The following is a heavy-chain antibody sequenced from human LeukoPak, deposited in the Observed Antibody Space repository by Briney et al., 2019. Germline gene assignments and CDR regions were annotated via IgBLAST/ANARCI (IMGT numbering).Heavy chain of an antibody. J-gene: IGHJ6*03. V-gene: IGHV4-34*01. CDR1: GGSFSGYY. CDR3: ARRIAVAGTEGVAGYMDV. Sequence: SETLSLTCAVYGGSFSGYYWSWIRQPPGKGLEWIGEINHSGSTNYNPSLKSRVTISVDTSKNQFSLKLSSVTAADTAVYYCARRIAVAGTEGVAGYMDVWGKGTTVTISS. D-gene: IGHD6-19*01. CDR2: INHSGST.